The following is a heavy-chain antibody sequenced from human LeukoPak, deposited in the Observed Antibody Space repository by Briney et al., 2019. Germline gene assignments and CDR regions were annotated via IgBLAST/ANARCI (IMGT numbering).Heavy chain of an antibody. D-gene: IGHD5-24*01. CDR2: IRGKADGGTP. J-gene: IGHJ4*02. Sequence: GGSLRLSCTASGLTFSSAWMSWVRQAPGKGLEWIGHIRGKADGGTPDYAAPVKGKFTIPRDDSKSTLFLQMDSLQIEDTAVYYCTTARRASSSLDYWGQGTLVTVSS. V-gene: IGHV3-15*01. CDR3: TTARRASSSLDY. CDR1: GLTFSSAW.